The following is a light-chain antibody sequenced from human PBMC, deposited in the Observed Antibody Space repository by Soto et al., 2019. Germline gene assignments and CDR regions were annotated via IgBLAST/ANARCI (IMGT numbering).Light chain of an antibody. Sequence: QSALTQPASVSGSPGQSITISCTGTSSDVGAYDYVSWYQQYPGRVPKLLILEVTNRPSGVSDRFSGSKSGNTASLTISGLQTEDEADYYCSSHAGSSAFYVFGTGTKLTVL. V-gene: IGLV2-14*01. J-gene: IGLJ1*01. CDR3: SSHAGSSAFYV. CDR2: EVT. CDR1: SSDVGAYDY.